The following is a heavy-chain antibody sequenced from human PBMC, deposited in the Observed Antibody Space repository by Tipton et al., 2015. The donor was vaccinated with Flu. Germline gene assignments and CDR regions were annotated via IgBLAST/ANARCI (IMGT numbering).Heavy chain of an antibody. Sequence: QMQLVQSGAEVKKPGSSVKVSCKASGGSFNSYAVSWVRQAPGQGLEWMGGIIPRFGTPTYAQEFQGRVTITADESTSTTYMELTSLMAEDTALYYCATDRLVRGAIIGPLFDWGQGTLVTVSS. D-gene: IGHD3-10*01. V-gene: IGHV1-69*01. CDR3: ATDRLVRGAIIGPLFD. CDR2: IIPRFGTP. J-gene: IGHJ4*02. CDR1: GGSFNSYA.